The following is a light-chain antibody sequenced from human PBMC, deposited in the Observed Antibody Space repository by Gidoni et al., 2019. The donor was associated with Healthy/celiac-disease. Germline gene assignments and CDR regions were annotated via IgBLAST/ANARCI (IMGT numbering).Light chain of an antibody. J-gene: IGKJ2*01. V-gene: IGKV3-15*01. Sequence: EIVMTQSPANLSVSPGERATLSCRASQSVSSNLAWYQQKPGQAPRLLIYGASTRATGIPARFSGSGSGTEFTLTISSLQSEDFVVYYCQQYNNWPPLYTFGQGTKLEIK. CDR3: QQYNNWPPLYT. CDR2: GAS. CDR1: QSVSSN.